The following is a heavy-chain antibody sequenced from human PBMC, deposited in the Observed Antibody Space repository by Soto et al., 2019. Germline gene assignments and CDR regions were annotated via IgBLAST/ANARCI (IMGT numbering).Heavy chain of an antibody. CDR1: GFSLSTSGVG. Sequence: QITLKESGPTLVKPTQTLTLTCTFSGFSLSTSGVGVGWIRQPPGKALEWLALIYWDDDKRYSPSLKSRLTITKDPSKNQVVLTMTNMDPVDTATYYCAHMVGSPPSDNDYGDLFDYWGQGTLVTVSS. J-gene: IGHJ4*02. CDR3: AHMVGSPPSDNDYGDLFDY. V-gene: IGHV2-5*02. D-gene: IGHD4-17*01. CDR2: IYWDDDK.